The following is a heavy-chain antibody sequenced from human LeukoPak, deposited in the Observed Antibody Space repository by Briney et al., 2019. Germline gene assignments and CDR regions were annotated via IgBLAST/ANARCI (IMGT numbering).Heavy chain of an antibody. CDR1: GGSISSGGYY. V-gene: IGHV4-31*03. Sequence: SETLSLTCTVSGGSISSGGYYWSWIRQHPGKGLEWIGYIYYSGSTYYNPSLKSRVTISVDTSKNQFSLKLSSVTAADTAVYYCARGVYYYDSSGYLDYWGQGTLVTVSS. CDR3: ARGVYYYDSSGYLDY. D-gene: IGHD3-22*01. CDR2: IYYSGST. J-gene: IGHJ4*02.